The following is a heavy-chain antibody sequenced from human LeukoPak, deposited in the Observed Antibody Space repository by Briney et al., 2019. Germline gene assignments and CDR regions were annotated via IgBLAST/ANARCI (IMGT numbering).Heavy chain of an antibody. CDR3: AKGYRPISPGCSSTSCHYDAFDI. V-gene: IGHV3-30*02. CDR1: GFTFSSYG. CDR2: IRYDGSNK. Sequence: PGGSLRLSCAASGFTFSSYGMHWVRQAPGKGLEWVAFIRYDGSNKYYADSVKGRFTISRDNSKNTLYLQMNSLRAEDTAVYYCAKGYRPISPGCSSTSCHYDAFDIWGQGTMVTVSS. J-gene: IGHJ3*02. D-gene: IGHD2-2*01.